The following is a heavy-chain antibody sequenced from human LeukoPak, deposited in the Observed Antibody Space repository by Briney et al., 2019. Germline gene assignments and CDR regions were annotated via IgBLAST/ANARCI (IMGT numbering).Heavy chain of an antibody. CDR1: GYSFTSYW. V-gene: IGHV5-51*01. Sequence: GESLKISCKCSGYSFTSYWIGWVRQMPGKGVEWVGTIYPGGSDTRYSPSFQGQVTISADKSISTAYLQWSSLKASDTAMYYCARCGVWGVQAAMDYWGQGTLVTVSS. CDR3: ARCGVWGVQAAMDY. J-gene: IGHJ4*02. CDR2: IYPGGSDT. D-gene: IGHD2-2*01.